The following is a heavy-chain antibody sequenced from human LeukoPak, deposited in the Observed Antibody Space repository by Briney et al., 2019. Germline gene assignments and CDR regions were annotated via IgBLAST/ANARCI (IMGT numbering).Heavy chain of an antibody. D-gene: IGHD1-26*01. CDR3: VKSGGYGLIDY. CDR2: IYYHENT. V-gene: IGHV4-39*01. J-gene: IGHJ4*02. Sequence: PSETLSLTCTVSGGSISSSSDYWGWIRQAPGKGLEWIGSIYYHENTYYNSSLKSRVTISVDTSKNQFSLKLNSVTAADTAMYFCVKSGGYGLIDYWGQGTLVTVSS. CDR1: GGSISSSSDY.